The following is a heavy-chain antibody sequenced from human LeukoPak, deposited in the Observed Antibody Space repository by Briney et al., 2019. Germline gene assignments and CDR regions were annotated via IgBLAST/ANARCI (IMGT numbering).Heavy chain of an antibody. CDR1: GFTFSSYA. CDR3: ASGSGWLIEN. CDR2: IKQDGGEK. J-gene: IGHJ4*02. D-gene: IGHD6-19*01. V-gene: IGHV3-7*01. Sequence: GASLRLSCAASGFTFSSYAMSWVRQAPGKGLEWVANIKQDGGEKHYVDSVKGRFTISGDNAKNSLYLQMNSLRAEDTAVYYCASGSGWLIENWGQGTLVTVSS.